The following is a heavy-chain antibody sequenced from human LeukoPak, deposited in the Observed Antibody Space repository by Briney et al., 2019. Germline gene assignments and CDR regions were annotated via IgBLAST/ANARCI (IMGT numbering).Heavy chain of an antibody. CDR1: GYTFTSYG. CDR3: ARDYGDDFWSGGGF. J-gene: IGHJ4*02. CDR2: ISAYNGNT. Sequence: GASVKVSCKASGYTFTSYGISWVRQAPGQGLEWMGWISAYNGNTNYAQKLQGRVTMTTDTSTSTAYMELRSLRSDDTAVYYCARDYGDDFWSGGGFWGQGTLVTVSS. V-gene: IGHV1-18*01. D-gene: IGHD3-3*01.